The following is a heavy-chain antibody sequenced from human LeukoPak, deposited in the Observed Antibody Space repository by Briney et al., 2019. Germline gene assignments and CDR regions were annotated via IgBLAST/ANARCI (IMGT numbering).Heavy chain of an antibody. CDR3: ARAYYDSSGYFWFDP. Sequence: SETLSLTCAVSGGSISSGGYSWSWIRQPPGKGLEWIGYIYHSGSTYYNPSLKSRVTMSVDSSKNQFSLKLSSVTAADTAVYYCARAYYDSSGYFWFDPWGQGTLVTVSS. V-gene: IGHV4-30-2*01. D-gene: IGHD3-22*01. CDR1: GGSISSGGYS. CDR2: IYHSGST. J-gene: IGHJ5*02.